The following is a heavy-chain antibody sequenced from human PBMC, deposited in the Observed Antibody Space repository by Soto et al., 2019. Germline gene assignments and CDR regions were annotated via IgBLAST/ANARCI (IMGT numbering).Heavy chain of an antibody. CDR3: ARDHAYGAYEGGFDY. J-gene: IGHJ4*02. D-gene: IGHD4-17*01. CDR2: MNPSGGST. V-gene: IGHV1-46*01. Sequence: ASVKVSCKASGYTFTSHYMRWVRQAPGQGLEWMGMMNPSGGSTTYAQEFQGRVTMTRDTSTSTVYMEVTSLRSEDTAVYYCARDHAYGAYEGGFDYWGQGTLVTVSS. CDR1: GYTFTSHY.